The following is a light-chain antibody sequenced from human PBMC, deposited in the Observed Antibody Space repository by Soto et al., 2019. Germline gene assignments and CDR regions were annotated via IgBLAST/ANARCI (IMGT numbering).Light chain of an antibody. CDR1: QPIGSS. V-gene: IGKV3-15*01. CDR2: GAS. J-gene: IGKJ1*01. CDR3: QQYHNWPLWT. Sequence: EIVMTQSPATLSVSPGERATFSCRASQPIGSSLAWYQQKPGQVPRLLIHGASTRATGIPARFSASGSGTEFTLTISNLQSEDFAVYYCQQYHNWPLWTFGQGTRVEIK.